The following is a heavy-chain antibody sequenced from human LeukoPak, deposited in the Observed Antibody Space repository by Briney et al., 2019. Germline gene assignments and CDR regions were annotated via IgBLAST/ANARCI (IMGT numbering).Heavy chain of an antibody. J-gene: IGHJ6*02. CDR2: ISWNSGSI. Sequence: GGSLRLSCAASGFTFDDYAMHWVRQAPGKGLEWVSGISWNSGSIGYADSVKGRFTISRDNAKNSLYLQMNSLRAEDTALYYCAKGSSYYYYYYGMDVWGQGTTVTVSS. CDR1: GFTFDDYA. D-gene: IGHD6-13*01. V-gene: IGHV3-9*01. CDR3: AKGSSYYYYYYGMDV.